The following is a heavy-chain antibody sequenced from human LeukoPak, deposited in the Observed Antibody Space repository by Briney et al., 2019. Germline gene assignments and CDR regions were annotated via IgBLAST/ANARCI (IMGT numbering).Heavy chain of an antibody. CDR3: ASRYSGYGNAFDI. Sequence: KPSETLSLTYTLSGGSISSYYWSWIRQPPGKGLEWIGYIYSSGSTNYSPSLKSRVTISVDTSKNQFSLKLYSVTAADTAVYYSASRYSGYGNAFDIWGQGTMVTVSS. D-gene: IGHD5-12*01. CDR1: GGSISSYY. J-gene: IGHJ3*02. V-gene: IGHV4-59*08. CDR2: IYSSGST.